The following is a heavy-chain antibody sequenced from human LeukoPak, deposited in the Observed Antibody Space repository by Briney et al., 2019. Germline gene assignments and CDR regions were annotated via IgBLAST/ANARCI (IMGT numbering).Heavy chain of an antibody. D-gene: IGHD3-16*01. CDR2: IYYRGNS. Sequence: SETLSLTCTVSGGSISSSTYYWGWIRQPPGKGLEWIGSIYYRGNSYYNPSLKSRVTISVDTSKNHFSLKLRSVTAADTAVYYCARVKVSATRFGGNYFDYWGQGTLVTVSS. J-gene: IGHJ4*02. V-gene: IGHV4-39*07. CDR1: GGSISSSTYY. CDR3: ARVKVSATRFGGNYFDY.